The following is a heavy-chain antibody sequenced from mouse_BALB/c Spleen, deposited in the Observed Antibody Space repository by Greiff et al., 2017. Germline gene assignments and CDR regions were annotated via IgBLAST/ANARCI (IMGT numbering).Heavy chain of an antibody. CDR1: GFTFSSYT. V-gene: IGHV5-12-2*01. D-gene: IGHD1-1*01. CDR3: ARHESPHYYGSRYYYAMDY. J-gene: IGHJ4*01. Sequence: EVQRVESGGGLVQPGGSLKLSCAASGFTFSSYTMSWVRQTPEKRLEWVAYISNGGGSTYYPDTVKGRFTISRDNAKNTLYLQMSSLKSEDTAMYYCARHESPHYYGSRYYYAMDYWGQGTSVTVSS. CDR2: ISNGGGST.